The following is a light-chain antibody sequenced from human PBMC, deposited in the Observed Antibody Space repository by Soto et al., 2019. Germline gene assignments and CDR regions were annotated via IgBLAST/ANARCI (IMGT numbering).Light chain of an antibody. J-gene: IGLJ7*01. CDR3: SSYTGSSTV. CDR2: DVS. Sequence: QSALTQPASVSGSPGQSITISCTGTSSDVGRYNYVSWYQHHPGKAPKLMLYDVSNRPSGVSDRFSGSRSGNTASLTISGLKPEDEAAYYCSSYTGSSTVFGGGTQLTVL. CDR1: SSDVGRYNY. V-gene: IGLV2-14*03.